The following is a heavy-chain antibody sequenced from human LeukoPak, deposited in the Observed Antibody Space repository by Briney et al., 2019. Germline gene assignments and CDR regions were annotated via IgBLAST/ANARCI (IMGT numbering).Heavy chain of an antibody. Sequence: ASVKVSCKASGYTFTSCGISWVRQAPGQGLEWMGWISAYNGNTNYAQKLQGRVTMTTDTSTSTAYMELRSLRSDDTAVYYCARVVKWFGESYFDYWGQGTLVTVSS. J-gene: IGHJ4*02. V-gene: IGHV1-18*01. CDR1: GYTFTSCG. D-gene: IGHD3-10*01. CDR2: ISAYNGNT. CDR3: ARVVKWFGESYFDY.